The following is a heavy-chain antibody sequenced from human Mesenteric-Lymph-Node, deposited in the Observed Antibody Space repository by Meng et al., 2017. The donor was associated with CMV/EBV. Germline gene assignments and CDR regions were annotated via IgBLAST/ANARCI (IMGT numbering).Heavy chain of an antibody. CDR3: ARWYYYGSGSYYSPAF. V-gene: IGHV4-31*02. Sequence: GSISSAGCYWDWSRQHPGKGLEWIGYIYYSGSTYYTPSLKSRVTISVDTSKNQLTLKLISVTAADTAVYYCARWYYYGSGSYYSPAFWGQGTLVTVSS. J-gene: IGHJ4*02. D-gene: IGHD3-10*01. CDR2: IYYSGST. CDR1: GSISSAGCY.